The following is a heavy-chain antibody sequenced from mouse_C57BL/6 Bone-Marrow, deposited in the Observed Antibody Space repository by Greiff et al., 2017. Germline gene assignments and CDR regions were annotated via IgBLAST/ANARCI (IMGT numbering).Heavy chain of an antibody. CDR2: ISSGGSYT. D-gene: IGHD2-4*01. Sequence: EVKLVESGGGLVQPGGSLKLSCAASGFTFSDYYMYWVRQTPDKRLEWVATISSGGSYTYYPDSVKGRFTISRDNAKNTLYLQMSSLKSEDTAMYYCARTGSYYDYDGPWGQGTTLTVSS. CDR3: ARTGSYYDYDGP. J-gene: IGHJ2*01. V-gene: IGHV5-6*03. CDR1: GFTFSDYY.